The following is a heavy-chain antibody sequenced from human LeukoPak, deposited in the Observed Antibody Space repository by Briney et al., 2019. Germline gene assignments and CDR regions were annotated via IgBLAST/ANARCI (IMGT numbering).Heavy chain of an antibody. J-gene: IGHJ2*01. V-gene: IGHV4-59*02. D-gene: IGHD1-26*01. CDR3: ARGSTDVYWYLDV. Sequence: SETLSLTCIVSSSSVSTFYWSWLRQSPGTGLEWIGFIHDTGSTAYNPSLKSRVTISLETSKNQLSLMLTSVTAADTAMYYCARGSTDVYWYLDVWGRGTLVTVSS. CDR1: SSSVSTFY. CDR2: IHDTGST.